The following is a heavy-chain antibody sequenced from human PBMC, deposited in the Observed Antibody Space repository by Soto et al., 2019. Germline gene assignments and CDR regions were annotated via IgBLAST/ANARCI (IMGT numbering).Heavy chain of an antibody. D-gene: IGHD3-9*01. CDR1: GGSFSGYY. CDR3: ARESHDILTGPPWVWYFDL. Sequence: QVQLQQWGAGPLRPLETLSLTCGVSGGSFSGYYWAWIRQSPGKGLEGIGEINDRGSINYNPSLKSRVSISVDTTNTHYSLNLRSVTAADTAVYYCARESHDILTGPPWVWYFDLWGRGTLVTVSS. J-gene: IGHJ2*01. CDR2: INDRGSI. V-gene: IGHV4-34*01.